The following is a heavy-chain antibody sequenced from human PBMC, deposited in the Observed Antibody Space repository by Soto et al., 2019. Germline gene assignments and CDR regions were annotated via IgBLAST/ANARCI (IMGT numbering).Heavy chain of an antibody. V-gene: IGHV3-7*05. J-gene: IGHJ4*02. CDR1: GFTFSSNW. D-gene: IGHD2-15*01. CDR3: TGDKLY. Sequence: QPGGSLRLSCTGSGFTFSSNWMHWVRQAPGKGLEWVANIMPHGSGTNYVDSVKGRFTISRDSAENSLYLQMNSLRAEDTDVYYCTGDKLYWGQGTVVTVSS. CDR2: IMPHGSGT.